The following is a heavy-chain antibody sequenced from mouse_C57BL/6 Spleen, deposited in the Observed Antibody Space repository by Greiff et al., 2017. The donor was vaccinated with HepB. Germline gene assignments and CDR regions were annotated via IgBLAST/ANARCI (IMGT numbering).Heavy chain of an antibody. D-gene: IGHD2-1*01. V-gene: IGHV1-54*01. CDR3: AREEGNFDY. J-gene: IGHJ2*01. CDR1: GYAFTNYL. Sequence: VQLQQSGAELVRPGTSVKVSCKASGYAFTNYLIEWVKQRPGQGLEWIGVINPGSGGTNYNEKFKGKATLTADKSSSTAYMQLSSLTSEDSAVYFCAREEGNFDYWGQSTTLTVSS. CDR2: INPGSGGT.